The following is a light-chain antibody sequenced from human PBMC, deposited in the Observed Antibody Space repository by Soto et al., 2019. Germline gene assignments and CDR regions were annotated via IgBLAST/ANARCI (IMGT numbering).Light chain of an antibody. CDR3: SSFSNIKTRGCV. CDR1: SGDIGSYNR. V-gene: IGLV2-14*01. J-gene: IGLJ1*01. CDR2: EVT. Sequence: GSPVQAITISCTGTSGDIGSYNRVSWNQQHPGKAPKLIIYEVTHRPAGGSNRFSASKSGNTASLTISGLQAEDEAAYYCSSFSNIKTRGCVFGTATKVTVL.